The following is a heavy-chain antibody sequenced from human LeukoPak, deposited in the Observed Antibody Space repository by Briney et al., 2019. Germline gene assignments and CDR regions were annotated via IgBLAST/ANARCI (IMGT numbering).Heavy chain of an antibody. CDR1: GSTFSSYA. J-gene: IGHJ4*02. CDR3: AKRGPYCSSTSCYSDY. Sequence: GGSLRLSCAASGSTFSSYAMSWVRQAPGKGLEWVSAISGSGGSTYYADSVKGRFTISRDNSKNTLYLQMNSLRAEDTAVYYCAKRGPYCSSTSCYSDYWGQGTLVTVSS. V-gene: IGHV3-23*01. D-gene: IGHD2-2*01. CDR2: ISGSGGST.